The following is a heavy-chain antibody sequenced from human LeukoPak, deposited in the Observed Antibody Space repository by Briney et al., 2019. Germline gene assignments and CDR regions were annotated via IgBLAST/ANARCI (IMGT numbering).Heavy chain of an antibody. J-gene: IGHJ3*02. V-gene: IGHV4-39*07. CDR1: GGSISSSSSY. Sequence: SETLSLTCTVSGGSISSSSSYWGWIRQPPGKGLEWIGSIYYTGSTYYNPSLKSRLTISVDTSKNQFSLKLSSVTAADTAMYYCARDQGPRSGMFDIWGQGTMVTVSS. CDR2: IYYTGST. CDR3: ARDQGPRSGMFDI. D-gene: IGHD3-10*01.